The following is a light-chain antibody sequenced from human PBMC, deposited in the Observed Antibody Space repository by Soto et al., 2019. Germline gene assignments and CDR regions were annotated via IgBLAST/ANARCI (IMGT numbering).Light chain of an antibody. J-gene: IGKJ4*01. CDR3: QQRFNWPLT. CDR2: DAF. CDR1: QSVSSK. Sequence: EVVLTQSPATLSLTPGERAILSCRASQSVSSKLVWYQQKPGQAPRLLIYDAFNRATGMPARFSGSGSGTDFTLTISSLEPEDFAVYYCQQRFNWPLTFGRGTKVEIK. V-gene: IGKV3-11*01.